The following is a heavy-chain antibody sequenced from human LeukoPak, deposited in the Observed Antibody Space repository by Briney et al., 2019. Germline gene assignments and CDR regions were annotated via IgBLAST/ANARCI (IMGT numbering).Heavy chain of an antibody. CDR1: GYTFTGYY. D-gene: IGHD3-9*01. CDR3: AGSLYYDILTGYYSAFDI. Sequence: ASVKVSCKASGYTFTGYYMHWVRQAPGQGLEWMGWINPNSGGTNYAQKFQGRVTMTRDTSISTAYMELSRLRSDDTAVYYCAGSLYYDILTGYYSAFDIWGQGTMVTVSS. V-gene: IGHV1-2*02. CDR2: INPNSGGT. J-gene: IGHJ3*02.